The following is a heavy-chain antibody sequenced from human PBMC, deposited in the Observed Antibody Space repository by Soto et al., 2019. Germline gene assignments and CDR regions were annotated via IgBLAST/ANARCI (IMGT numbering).Heavy chain of an antibody. CDR3: ARGWGGIATAGSRLDF. CDR1: GYSFTNYV. Sequence: QVQLVQSGAEVKKPGASVKVSCKTSGYSFTNYVTHWVRQAPGQRLEWMGWINAGNGNTKYSQKFQGRVTITRDTSANTAYMDLSSLTFEDTAVYYCARGWGGIATAGSRLDFWGQGALVTVSS. V-gene: IGHV1-3*01. D-gene: IGHD6-13*01. J-gene: IGHJ4*02. CDR2: INAGNGNT.